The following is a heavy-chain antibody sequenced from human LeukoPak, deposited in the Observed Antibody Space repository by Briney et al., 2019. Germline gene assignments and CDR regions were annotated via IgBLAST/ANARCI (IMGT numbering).Heavy chain of an antibody. CDR3: TTASPSNNYGWGATFDH. J-gene: IGHJ4*02. Sequence: PGGSLRLSCAASTFSFTSAWMNWVRQAPGKGLEWVGRIKSQTYGGTKDYAAPVKGRFTISRDDSKSTLFLQMNGLTIEDTCVSYCTTASPSNNYGWGATFDHWGQGVLVTVSS. CDR1: TFSFTSAW. V-gene: IGHV3-15*01. D-gene: IGHD3-16*01. CDR2: IKSQTYGGTK.